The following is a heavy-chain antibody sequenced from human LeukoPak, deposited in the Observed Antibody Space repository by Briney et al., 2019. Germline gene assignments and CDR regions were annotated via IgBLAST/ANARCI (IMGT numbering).Heavy chain of an antibody. Sequence: GGSLRLSCAASGFTFSSYGMHWVRQAPGKGLEWVAFIRSDGSNKYYADSVKGRFTISRDNSKNTLYLQMNSLRAEDTAVYYCAKDWDSSSWHYNWFDPWGQGTLVTVSS. V-gene: IGHV3-30*02. J-gene: IGHJ5*02. CDR3: AKDWDSSSWHYNWFDP. CDR2: IRSDGSNK. CDR1: GFTFSSYG. D-gene: IGHD6-13*01.